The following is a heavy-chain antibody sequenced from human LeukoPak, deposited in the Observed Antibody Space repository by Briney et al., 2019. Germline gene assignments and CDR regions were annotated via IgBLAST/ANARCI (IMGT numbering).Heavy chain of an antibody. CDR2: ISSSSSYI. V-gene: IGHV3-21*01. CDR1: GFTFSSYA. CDR3: ARTVGGSYSYFDY. D-gene: IGHD1-26*01. J-gene: IGHJ4*02. Sequence: GGPLSFSCAASGFTFSSYAMSGVRQAPGKGLGWASSISSSSSYIYYADSVKGRFTISRDNAKNSLYLQMNSLRAEDTAVYYCARTVGGSYSYFDYWGQGTLVTVSS.